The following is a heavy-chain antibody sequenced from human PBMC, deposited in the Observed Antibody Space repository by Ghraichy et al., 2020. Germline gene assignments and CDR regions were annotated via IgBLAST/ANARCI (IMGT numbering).Heavy chain of an antibody. J-gene: IGHJ6*02. V-gene: IGHV4-34*01. CDR2: INHSGST. CDR3: ARGSSPKYGGNPGDYYYGMDV. D-gene: IGHD4-23*01. Sequence: SETLSLTCAVYGGSFSGYYWSWIRQPPGKGLEWIGEINHSGSTNYNPSLKSRVTISVDTSKNQFSLKLSSVTAADTAVYYCARGSSPKYGGNPGDYYYGMDVWGQGTTVTVSS. CDR1: GGSFSGYY.